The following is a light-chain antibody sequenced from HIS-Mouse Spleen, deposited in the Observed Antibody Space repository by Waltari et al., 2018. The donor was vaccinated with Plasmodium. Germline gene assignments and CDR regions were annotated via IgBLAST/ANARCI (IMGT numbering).Light chain of an antibody. CDR1: SSNDGSYNL. CDR2: EGS. Sequence: QTDQTQPASVSGSPGQPNTISCTGTSSNDGSYNLVSWYQQHPGKAPKLKIYEGSKRPSGVSNRFSGSKSGNTASLTISGLQAEDEADYYCCSYAGSSTWVFGGGTKLTVL. J-gene: IGLJ3*02. V-gene: IGLV2-23*01. CDR3: CSYAGSSTWV.